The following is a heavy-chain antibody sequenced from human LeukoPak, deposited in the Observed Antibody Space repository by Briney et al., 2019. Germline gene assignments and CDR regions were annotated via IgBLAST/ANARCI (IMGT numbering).Heavy chain of an antibody. CDR3: AKDRGDRDYYAPGNY. CDR2: ISWSSGNI. D-gene: IGHD3-10*01. V-gene: IGHV3-9*01. CDR1: GFIFDDYA. J-gene: IGHJ4*02. Sequence: GGSLRLSCAASGFIFDDYAMHWVRQAPGKGLEWVSGISWSSGNIGYADSVKGRFTISRDNAKNSLYLQMNSLRAEDTALYYCAKDRGDRDYYAPGNYWGQGTLVTVSS.